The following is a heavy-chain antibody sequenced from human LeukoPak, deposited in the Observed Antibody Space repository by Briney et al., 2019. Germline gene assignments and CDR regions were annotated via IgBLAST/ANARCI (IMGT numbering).Heavy chain of an antibody. J-gene: IGHJ4*02. CDR1: GFTVSRHW. CDR2: IELDGRAM. CDR3: ARGGQSSSWFWVD. D-gene: IGHD6-13*01. Sequence: GGSLTLSCSASGFTVSRHWMTWVRLPPGKGTGWVANIELDGRAMYYVDSVQGRFAISRDNAKNSLYPQMNSLRVEDTAVFYCARGGQSSSWFWVDWGQGTLVTVSS. V-gene: IGHV3-7*01.